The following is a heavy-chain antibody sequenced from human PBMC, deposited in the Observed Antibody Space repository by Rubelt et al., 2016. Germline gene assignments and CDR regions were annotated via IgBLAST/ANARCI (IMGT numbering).Heavy chain of an antibody. J-gene: IGHJ4*02. CDR2: ISSSSSTI. V-gene: IGHV3-48*02. CDR3: ARDIGSAGRAYDDSSGNSDY. CDR1: GFTFSSYS. Sequence: VQPGGSLRLSCAASGFTFSSYSMNWVRQAPGKGLEWVSYISSSSSTIYYADSVKGRFTISRDNAKNSLYLQMNSLRDEETAGYYCARDIGSAGRAYDDSSGNSDYWGQGTLVTVSS. D-gene: IGHD3-22*01.